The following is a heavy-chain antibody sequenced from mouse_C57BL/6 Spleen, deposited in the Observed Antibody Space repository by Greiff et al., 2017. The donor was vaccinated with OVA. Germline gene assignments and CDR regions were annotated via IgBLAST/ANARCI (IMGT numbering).Heavy chain of an antibody. V-gene: IGHV1-18*01. D-gene: IGHD1-1*01. CDR1: GYTFTDYN. CDR3: AREDLYYGSSYGAMDY. Sequence: EVQLQQSGPELVKPGASVKIPCKASGYTFTDYNMDWVKQSHGKSLEWIGDINPNNGGTIYNQKFKGKATLTVDKSSSTAYMELRSLTSEDTAVYYCAREDLYYGSSYGAMDYWGQGTSVTVSS. CDR2: INPNNGGT. J-gene: IGHJ4*01.